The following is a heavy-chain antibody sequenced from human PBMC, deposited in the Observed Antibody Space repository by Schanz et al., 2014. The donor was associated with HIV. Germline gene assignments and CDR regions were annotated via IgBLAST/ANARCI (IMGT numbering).Heavy chain of an antibody. Sequence: QVQLVQSGAEVKKPGASVRLSCKASGYSFNDYYIHWVRQAPGQGLEWMGWISPDSGATDYAQNFQGRVTMTRHTSMTTVYMDLSRVTSDDTAVYYCARGSCSGGTCYSGDHWGQGTLVTVSA. CDR2: ISPDSGAT. D-gene: IGHD2-15*01. CDR1: GYSFNDYY. V-gene: IGHV1-2*02. J-gene: IGHJ4*02. CDR3: ARGSCSGGTCYSGDH.